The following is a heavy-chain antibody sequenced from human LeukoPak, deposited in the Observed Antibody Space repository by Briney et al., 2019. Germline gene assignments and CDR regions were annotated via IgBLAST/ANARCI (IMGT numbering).Heavy chain of an antibody. J-gene: IGHJ4*02. Sequence: PGGSLRLSCAASGFTFSSYWMSWVRQAPGKGLEWVAVISYDGSNKHYADSVKGRFTISRDNSKNTLYLQMNSLRAEDTAVYYCAKGSKVVAPPEYWGQGTLVTVSS. V-gene: IGHV3-30*18. CDR3: AKGSKVVAPPEY. CDR1: GFTFSSYW. CDR2: ISYDGSNK. D-gene: IGHD2-15*01.